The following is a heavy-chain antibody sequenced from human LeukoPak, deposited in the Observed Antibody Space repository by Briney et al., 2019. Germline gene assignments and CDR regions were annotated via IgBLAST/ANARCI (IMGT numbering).Heavy chain of an antibody. D-gene: IGHD3-10*01. CDR2: INHSGST. Sequence: SETLSLTCAVYGGSFSGYYWSWIRQPPGKGLEWIGEINHSGSTNYNPSLKSRVTISVDTSKNQFSLKLSSVTAADTAVYYCARRRRLLWFGELSYGMDVWGQGTTVTVSS. V-gene: IGHV4-34*01. CDR3: ARRRRLLWFGELSYGMDV. J-gene: IGHJ6*02. CDR1: GGSFSGYY.